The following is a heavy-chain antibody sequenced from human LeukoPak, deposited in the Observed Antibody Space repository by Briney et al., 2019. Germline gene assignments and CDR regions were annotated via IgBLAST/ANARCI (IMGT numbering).Heavy chain of an antibody. CDR2: IYYSGST. D-gene: IGHD6-13*01. CDR3: AGGRSSSSWYDYYYYYMDV. V-gene: IGHV4-59*11. CDR1: GGSISSHY. J-gene: IGHJ6*03. Sequence: SETLSLTCTVSGGSISSHYWSWIRQPPGKGLEWIGYIYYSGSTNYNPSLKSRVTISVDTSKNQFSLKLSSVTAADTAVYYCAGGRSSSSWYDYYYYYMDVWGKGTTVTVSS.